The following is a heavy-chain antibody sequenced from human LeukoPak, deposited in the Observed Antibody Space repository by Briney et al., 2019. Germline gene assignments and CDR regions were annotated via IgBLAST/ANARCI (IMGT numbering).Heavy chain of an antibody. Sequence: GSLRLSCAASGFTFTNYWMTWVRQALGKGLEWVANIKEDGSEKYYVDSVKGRFSISRDNAKNSLYLQMNSLRAEDTAVYYCARETGGSWNFDYWGQGTLVTVSS. CDR2: IKEDGSEK. CDR3: ARETGGSWNFDY. D-gene: IGHD2-15*01. CDR1: GFTFTNYW. J-gene: IGHJ4*02. V-gene: IGHV3-7*03.